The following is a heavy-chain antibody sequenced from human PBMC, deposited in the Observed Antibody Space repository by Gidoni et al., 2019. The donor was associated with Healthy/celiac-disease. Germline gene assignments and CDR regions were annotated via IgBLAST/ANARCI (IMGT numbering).Heavy chain of an antibody. CDR1: GFTFSSYW. D-gene: IGHD2-15*01. J-gene: IGHJ5*02. CDR3: ARDEVDNWFDP. Sequence: EVQLVESGGGLVQPGGSLRLSCAASGFTFSSYWMSWVRQAPGKGLVWVANIKQEGSEKYYVDSVKGRFTISRDNAKNSLYLQMNSLRAEDTAVYYCARDEVDNWFDPWGQGTLVTVSS. CDR2: IKQEGSEK. V-gene: IGHV3-7*03.